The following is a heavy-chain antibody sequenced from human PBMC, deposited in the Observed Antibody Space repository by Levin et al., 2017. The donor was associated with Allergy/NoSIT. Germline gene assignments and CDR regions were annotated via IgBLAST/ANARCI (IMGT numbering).Heavy chain of an antibody. J-gene: IGHJ2*01. CDR1: GLTFSNYA. CDR2: ISDSGITT. Sequence: RGSLRLSCAASGLTFSNYAMSWVRQVPGRGLEWVSSISDSGITTYYADSVKGRFTISRDNSKNTLYLQMNSLRAEDTAIYYCAKLYFWGRGTLVSVSS. D-gene: IGHD2-15*01. CDR3: AKLYF. V-gene: IGHV3-23*01.